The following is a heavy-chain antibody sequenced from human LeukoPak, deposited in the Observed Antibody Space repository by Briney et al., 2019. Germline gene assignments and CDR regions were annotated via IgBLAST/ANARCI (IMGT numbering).Heavy chain of an antibody. Sequence: GGSLRLSCAASGFTFSSYEMNWVRQAPGKGLEWVPYISSSGSTIYYADSVKGRFTISRDNAKNSLYLQMNSLRAEDTAIYYCARIMVATTREAFDYWGQGTRVTVSS. CDR3: ARIMVATTREAFDY. CDR2: ISSSGSTI. V-gene: IGHV3-48*03. J-gene: IGHJ4*02. D-gene: IGHD5-12*01. CDR1: GFTFSSYE.